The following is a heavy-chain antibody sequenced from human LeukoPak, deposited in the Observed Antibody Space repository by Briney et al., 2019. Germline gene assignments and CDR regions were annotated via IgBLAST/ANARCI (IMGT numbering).Heavy chain of an antibody. V-gene: IGHV3-23*01. CDR1: GFTFSGYA. J-gene: IGHJ4*02. CDR3: AKRVQGNTGPFHC. CDR2: ISGSGDNT. Sequence: PGGSLRLSCAASGFTFSGYAMSWVRQAPGKGLEWVSGISGSGDNTYYADSVKGRFTISRDNSKNTLCLQMNSLRDEDTAVYYCAKRVQGNTGPFHCWGQGTLASVSS. D-gene: IGHD4-23*01.